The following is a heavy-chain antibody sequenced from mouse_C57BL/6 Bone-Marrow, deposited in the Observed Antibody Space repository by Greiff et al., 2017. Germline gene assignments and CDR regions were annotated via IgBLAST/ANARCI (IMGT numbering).Heavy chain of an antibody. CDR3: TRRSNPFDY. CDR1: GYTFTDYE. CDR2: IDPETGGT. D-gene: IGHD2-5*01. J-gene: IGHJ2*01. Sequence: VQLQESGAELVRPGASVTLSCKASGYTFTDYEMHWVKQTPVHGLEWIGAIDPETGGTAYNQKVKGKAILTADKSSSTAYMELRSLTSEDAAVYYCTRRSNPFDYWGQGTTLTVSS. V-gene: IGHV1-15*01.